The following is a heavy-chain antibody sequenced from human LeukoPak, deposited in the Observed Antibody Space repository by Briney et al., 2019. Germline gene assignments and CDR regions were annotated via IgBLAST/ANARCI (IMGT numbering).Heavy chain of an antibody. V-gene: IGHV4-4*02. CDR1: GGSISSSNW. J-gene: IGHJ4*02. Sequence: SETLSLTCAVSGGSISSSNWWSWVRQPPGKGLEWIGEIYHSGSTNYNPSPKSRVTISVDKSKNQFSLKLSSVTAADTAVYYCARAASDCSSTSCYDEGIDYRGQGTLVTVSS. CDR3: ARAASDCSSTSCYDEGIDY. CDR2: IYHSGST. D-gene: IGHD2-2*01.